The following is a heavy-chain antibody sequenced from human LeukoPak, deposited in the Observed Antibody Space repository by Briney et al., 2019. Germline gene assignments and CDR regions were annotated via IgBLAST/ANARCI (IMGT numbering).Heavy chain of an antibody. J-gene: IGHJ5*02. D-gene: IGHD2-2*01. V-gene: IGHV3-13*01. CDR2: LSTTGDT. CDR1: GFTISRYD. CDR3: TRGGCGRTSCYGDSGLDP. Sequence: GGSLRLSCAASGFTISRYDIHWVRHPTGKGLEWVSFLSTTGDTYYQDSMKGRFTISRDTVRNSVYLQMNSLRADDTAVYYCTRGGCGRTSCYGDSGLDPWGQGTLVTVSP.